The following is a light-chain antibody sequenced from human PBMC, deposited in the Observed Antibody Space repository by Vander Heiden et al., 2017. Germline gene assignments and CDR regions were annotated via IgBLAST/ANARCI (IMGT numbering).Light chain of an antibody. CDR2: AAS. CDR3: QQSDSTPQT. CDR1: QSISSY. Sequence: DIQMTQSPSSLSASVGDRVTITCRASQSISSYLNWYQQKPGKAPKLLIYAASSLQSGVPSRFSGSGSGIDFTLTISRLQPEDFATYYCQQSDSTPQTFGQGTKVEIK. V-gene: IGKV1-39*01. J-gene: IGKJ1*01.